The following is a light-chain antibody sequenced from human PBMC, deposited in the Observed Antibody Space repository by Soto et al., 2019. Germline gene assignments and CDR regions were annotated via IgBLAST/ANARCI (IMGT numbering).Light chain of an antibody. CDR2: DAS. CDR3: QQYNSYSPT. Sequence: DIRMTQSPSSVSASVGDRVTITCRASQDINSWLTWYQQKPGKAPKLLIYDASSLESGVPSRFSGSGSGTEFTLTISSLQPDDFATYYCQQYNSYSPTVGQGTKVDIK. CDR1: QDINSW. J-gene: IGKJ1*01. V-gene: IGKV1-5*01.